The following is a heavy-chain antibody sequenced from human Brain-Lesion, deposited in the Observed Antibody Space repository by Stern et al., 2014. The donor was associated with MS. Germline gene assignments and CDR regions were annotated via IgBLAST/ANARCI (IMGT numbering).Heavy chain of an antibody. Sequence: QVQLVESGPGLVKPSETLSLTCTVAGGSVSSTSYAWAWIRQPPGKGLEWIGTIYYSRNTYYSPSLKSRLPISPDPSKHPFSPHGGSVTAADTAVYYCAGEEDIRYCSGGSCTGNWFDPWGQGTLVTVSS. CDR3: AGEEDIRYCSGGSCTGNWFDP. CDR1: GGSVSSTSYA. V-gene: IGHV4-39*02. J-gene: IGHJ5*02. CDR2: IYYSRNT. D-gene: IGHD2-15*01.